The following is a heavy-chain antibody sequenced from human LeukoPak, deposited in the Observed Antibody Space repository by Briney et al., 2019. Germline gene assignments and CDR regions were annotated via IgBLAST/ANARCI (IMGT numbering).Heavy chain of an antibody. Sequence: GGSLRLSCAASGFTFSSYAMTWVRQAPGKGLEWVSGINGSGGRKYYADSVKGRFTISRDNSENTLYLQMDSLRAEDTALYYCAVGLTTGPDYFYYGMDVWGQGTTVTVSS. CDR2: INGSGGRK. D-gene: IGHD4-17*01. J-gene: IGHJ6*02. CDR3: AVGLTTGPDYFYYGMDV. V-gene: IGHV3-23*01. CDR1: GFTFSSYA.